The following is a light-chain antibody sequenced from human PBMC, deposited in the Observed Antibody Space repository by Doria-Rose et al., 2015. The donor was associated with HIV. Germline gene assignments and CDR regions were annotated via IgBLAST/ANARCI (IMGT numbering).Light chain of an antibody. Sequence: EIVLIQSPGTLSLSPGGRATLSCRASQSFSSTYLAWYQQKPGQAPSLLIYDGSTRATGIPDRFSASGSGTDFTLTINRLEPEDFALYYCHQYGTSWTFGQGTKVEI. CDR1: QSFSSTY. CDR3: HQYGTSWT. V-gene: IGKV3-20*01. CDR2: DGS. J-gene: IGKJ1*01.